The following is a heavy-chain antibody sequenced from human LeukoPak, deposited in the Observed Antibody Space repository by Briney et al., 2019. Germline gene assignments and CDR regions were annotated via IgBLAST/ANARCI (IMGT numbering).Heavy chain of an antibody. CDR3: ARDGCGGSCFHYYYYYMDV. V-gene: IGHV4-61*02. D-gene: IGHD2-15*01. CDR2: ISTIGIT. CDR1: SGSISSSNYY. J-gene: IGHJ6*03. Sequence: SETLSLTCTVSSGSISSSNYYWSWIRQPAGGGLEWIGRISTIGITNYNPSLISRVTISIDTSKNQFSLKLSSVTAADTAVYYCARDGCGGSCFHYYYYYMDVWGKGTTVTVSS.